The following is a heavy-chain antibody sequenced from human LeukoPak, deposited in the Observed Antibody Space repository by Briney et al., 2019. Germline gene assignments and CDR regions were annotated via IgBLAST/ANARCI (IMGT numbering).Heavy chain of an antibody. Sequence: GGSLRLSCAASGFAFSSYGMHWVRQAPGKGLEWAAFIRYDGSNKYYADSVKGRFTISRDNSKNTLYLQMNSLRAEDTAVYYCATNHQSITGRPYYFDYWGQGTLVTVSS. CDR2: IRYDGSNK. CDR3: ATNHQSITGRPYYFDY. D-gene: IGHD5-24*01. CDR1: GFAFSSYG. J-gene: IGHJ4*02. V-gene: IGHV3-30*02.